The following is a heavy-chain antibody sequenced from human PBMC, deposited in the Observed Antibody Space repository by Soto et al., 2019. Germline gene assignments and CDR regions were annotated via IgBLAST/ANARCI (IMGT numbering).Heavy chain of an antibody. J-gene: IGHJ4*02. V-gene: IGHV2-5*02. CDR1: GFSLSTTAEG. Sequence: QLTLKESGPTLVKPTQTLTLTCTFSGFSLSTTAEGVGWIRQPPGKALEWLALIYWDDDERYSPSLKSRLTITKDTSKNQGVLTMTNVDPVDTATYYCAHGSCSSADCYPNPYLDYWGQGILVTVSS. CDR3: AHGSCSSADCYPNPYLDY. CDR2: IYWDDDE. D-gene: IGHD2-2*01.